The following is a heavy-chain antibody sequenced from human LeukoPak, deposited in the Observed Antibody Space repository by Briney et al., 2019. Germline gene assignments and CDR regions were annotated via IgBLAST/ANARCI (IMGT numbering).Heavy chain of an antibody. J-gene: IGHJ4*02. D-gene: IGHD2-15*01. CDR2: TSTSGGST. CDR3: ATARGGY. V-gene: IGHV3-23*01. Sequence: PGGSLRLSCAASAFTFSSYATSWVRQAPGKGLEWVSGTSTSGGSTYYADSVKGRFTISRDNSKNTLSLQMTSLRAKDTAVYYCATARGGYWGQGTLVTVSS. CDR1: AFTFSSYA.